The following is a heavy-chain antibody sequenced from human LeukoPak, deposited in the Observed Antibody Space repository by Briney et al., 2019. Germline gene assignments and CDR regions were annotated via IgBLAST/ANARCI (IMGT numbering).Heavy chain of an antibody. D-gene: IGHD3-22*01. CDR1: GFIFSDYF. J-gene: IGHJ2*01. CDR3: ARDHRDQSSGYSHWPIDL. V-gene: IGHV3-72*01. Sequence: GGSLRLSCAASGFIFSDYFMDWVRQAPGKGLEWVGRIRNKANSYTTEYAASVKGRFTISRDDSTNSLYLQVNSLKPEDTAMYYCARDHRDQSSGYSHWPIDLWGRGTLVTVSS. CDR2: IRNKANSYTT.